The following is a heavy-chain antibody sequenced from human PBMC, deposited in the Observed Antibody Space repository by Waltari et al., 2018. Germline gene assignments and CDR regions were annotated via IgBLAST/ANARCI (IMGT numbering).Heavy chain of an antibody. CDR2: IYESGTT. V-gene: IGHV4-31*11. CDR1: GSSIISDFFI. CDR3: ARGLNYYDRSGYYGCDYYDN. Sequence: PLQAMGPGVVKPSQALDIPSVASGSSIISDFFICIWLLQRPGKGLEWIGYIYESGTTYYNPSVKSRVTISLDTSKNQFSLNLSSVTAADTAVYYCARGLNYYDRSGYYGCDYYDNWGQGTLVTVSS. J-gene: IGHJ4*02. D-gene: IGHD3-22*01.